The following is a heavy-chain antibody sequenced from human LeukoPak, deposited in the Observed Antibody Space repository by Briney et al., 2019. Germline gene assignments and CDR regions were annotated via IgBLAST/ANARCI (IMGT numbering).Heavy chain of an antibody. V-gene: IGHV3-33*01. Sequence: PGRSLRLSCAASGFTFSSYGMHWVRQAPGKGLEWVAVIWYDGSNKYYADSVKGRFTISRDNSKNTLYVQMNSLRAEDTAVYYCASAVVRAREIHWGQGTLVTVSS. CDR2: IWYDGSNK. CDR1: GFTFSSYG. J-gene: IGHJ4*02. D-gene: IGHD3-10*01. CDR3: ASAVVRAREIH.